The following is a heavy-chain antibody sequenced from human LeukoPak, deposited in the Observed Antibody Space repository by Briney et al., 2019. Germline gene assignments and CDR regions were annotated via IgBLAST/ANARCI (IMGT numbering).Heavy chain of an antibody. CDR1: GNYW. J-gene: IGHJ4*02. CDR2: INGDGSWT. V-gene: IGHV3-74*01. CDR3: VSFYETY. D-gene: IGHD2-2*01. Sequence: QPGGSLRLSCAASGNYWMHWVRQAPGMGLVWVSHINGDGSWTTYADSAKGRFTISKDNAKNTVYLKMNSLRAEDTAVYYCVSFYETYWGRGTLVTVSS.